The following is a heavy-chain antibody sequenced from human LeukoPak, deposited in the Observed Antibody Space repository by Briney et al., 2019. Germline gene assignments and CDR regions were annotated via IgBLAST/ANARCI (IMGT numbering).Heavy chain of an antibody. CDR1: GFTFSSYA. CDR3: ARGGSSWYYDY. Sequence: GGSLRLSCAASGFTFSSYAMHWVRQAPGKGLEWVAVISYGGSNKYYADSVKGQFTISRDNSKNTLYLQMNSLRAEDTAVYYCARGGSSWYYDYWGQGTLVTVSS. J-gene: IGHJ4*02. CDR2: ISYGGSNK. V-gene: IGHV3-30-3*01. D-gene: IGHD6-13*01.